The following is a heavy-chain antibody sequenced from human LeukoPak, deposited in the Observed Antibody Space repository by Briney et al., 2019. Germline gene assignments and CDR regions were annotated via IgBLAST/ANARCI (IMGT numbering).Heavy chain of an antibody. CDR2: IGTAGDT. CDR1: GFTFTSYD. CDR3: ARGGRGSSWFDN. V-gene: IGHV3-13*01. J-gene: IGHJ4*02. Sequence: GGSLRLSCAASGFTFTSYDMHWVRQAAGEGLEWVSAIGTAGDTYYPGSVRGRFTISRENAKNSLYLQMNSLRAGDTAVYYCARGGRGSSWFDNWGQGTLVTVSS. D-gene: IGHD6-13*01.